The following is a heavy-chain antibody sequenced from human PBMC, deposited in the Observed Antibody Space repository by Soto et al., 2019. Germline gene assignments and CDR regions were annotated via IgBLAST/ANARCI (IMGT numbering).Heavy chain of an antibody. CDR1: GFTFSSYA. CDR3: ARDSTYYDIFDWLSPFDY. CDR2: ISYDGSNK. V-gene: IGHV3-30-3*01. J-gene: IGHJ4*02. Sequence: GGSLRLSCAASGFTFSSYAMHWVRQAPGKGLEWVAVISYDGSNKYYADSVKGRFTISRDNSKNTLYLQMNSLRAEDTAVYYCARDSTYYDIFDWLSPFDYWGQGT. D-gene: IGHD3-9*01.